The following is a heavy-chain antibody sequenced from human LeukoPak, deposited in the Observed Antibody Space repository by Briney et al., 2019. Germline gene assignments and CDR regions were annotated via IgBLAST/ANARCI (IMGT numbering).Heavy chain of an antibody. Sequence: PGGSLRLSCAASGFTFSHYWMNWVRQAPGKRLEWVANMNQDGSEKYYVDSVKGRFSISRDNSKNTLFLQMNSLRPDDAAVYYCAKRGHYSINWYHYFDYWGQGTLVTVSS. CDR3: AKRGHYSINWYHYFDY. J-gene: IGHJ4*02. V-gene: IGHV3-7*02. D-gene: IGHD6-13*01. CDR2: MNQDGSEK. CDR1: GFTFSHYW.